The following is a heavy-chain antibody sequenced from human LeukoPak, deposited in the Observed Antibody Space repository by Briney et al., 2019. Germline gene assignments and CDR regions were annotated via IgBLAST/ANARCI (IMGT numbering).Heavy chain of an antibody. Sequence: GGSLRLSCAASGFTFSSYSMNWVRQAPGKGLEWVSSISSSSSYIYYADSVKGRFTISRDNAKNSLYLQVNSLRAEDTAVYYCTKDSGPRNYVGFDPWGQGTLVAVSS. CDR1: GFTFSSYS. V-gene: IGHV3-21*03. CDR2: ISSSSSYI. J-gene: IGHJ5*02. CDR3: TKDSGPRNYVGFDP. D-gene: IGHD4-11*01.